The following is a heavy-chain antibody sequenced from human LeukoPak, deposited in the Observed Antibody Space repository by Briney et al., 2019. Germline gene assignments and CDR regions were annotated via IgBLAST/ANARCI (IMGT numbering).Heavy chain of an antibody. CDR1: GFTFSSYD. D-gene: IGHD3/OR15-3a*01. J-gene: IGHJ4*02. CDR2: ISYDGSNK. CDR3: ARDLGLY. V-gene: IGHV3-30-3*01. Sequence: PGGSLRLSCAASGFTFSSYDIHWVRQAPGKGLEWVAVISYDGSNKYYADSVKGRFTISRDNSKNTLYLQMNSLRAEDTAVYYCARDLGLYWGQGTLVTVSS.